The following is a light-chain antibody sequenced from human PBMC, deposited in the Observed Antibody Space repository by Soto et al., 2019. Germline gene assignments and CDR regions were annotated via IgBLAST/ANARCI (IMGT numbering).Light chain of an antibody. V-gene: IGKV3-15*01. CDR1: QSVSSY. J-gene: IGKJ4*01. Sequence: EIVLTQSPATLSLSPGERATLSCRASQSVSSYLAWYQQTPGQAPRLLIYGASTRATGIPARFSGSGSGTEFTLTISSLQSEDFAVYYCQQYNNWPLTFGGGTKVDI. CDR3: QQYNNWPLT. CDR2: GAS.